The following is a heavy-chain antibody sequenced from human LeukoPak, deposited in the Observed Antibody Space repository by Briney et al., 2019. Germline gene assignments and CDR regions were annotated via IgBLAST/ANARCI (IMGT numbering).Heavy chain of an antibody. V-gene: IGHV3-11*04. CDR2: ISSSGSTI. J-gene: IGHJ4*02. Sequence: GGSLRLSCAASGFSFSDYYMTWIRQAPGKGLEWVSYISSSGSTIYYADSGKGRFTISRDNAKNPLYLQMNSLRAEDTAVYYCASRYCGSISCYASVYWGQGTLVTVSS. D-gene: IGHD2-2*01. CDR1: GFSFSDYY. CDR3: ASRYCGSISCYASVY.